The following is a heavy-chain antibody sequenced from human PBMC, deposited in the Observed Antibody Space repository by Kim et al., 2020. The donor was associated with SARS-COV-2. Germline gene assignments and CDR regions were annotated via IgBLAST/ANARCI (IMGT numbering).Heavy chain of an antibody. Sequence: GESLKISCKGSGYSFTSYWIGWVRQMPGKGLEWMGIIYPGDSDTRYSPSFQGQVTISADKSISTAYLQWSSLKASDTAMYYCARLAVRGFIHWYFDLWGRGTLVTVSS. V-gene: IGHV5-51*01. CDR1: GYSFTSYW. J-gene: IGHJ2*01. CDR3: ARLAVRGFIHWYFDL. D-gene: IGHD3-10*01. CDR2: IYPGDSDT.